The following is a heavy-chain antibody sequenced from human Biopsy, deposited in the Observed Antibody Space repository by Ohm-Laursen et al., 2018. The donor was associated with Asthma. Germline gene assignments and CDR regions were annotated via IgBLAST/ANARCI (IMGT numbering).Heavy chain of an antibody. CDR3: ARKAGSCISRTCYSLDF. V-gene: IGHV1-69*13. D-gene: IGHD2-2*01. CDR1: GGTFNTYV. Sequence: SVKVSCKSLGGTFNTYVIGWVRQAPGQGIEWMGGIYSVFGTTTYPQKFQDRVTITADDSTSTVYMELSSLRSEDTAVYYCARKAGSCISRTCYSLDFWGQGTLVTVSS. CDR2: IYSVFGTT. J-gene: IGHJ4*02.